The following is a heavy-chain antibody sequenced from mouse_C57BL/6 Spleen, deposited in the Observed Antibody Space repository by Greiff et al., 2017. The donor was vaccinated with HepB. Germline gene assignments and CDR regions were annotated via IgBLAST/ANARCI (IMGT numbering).Heavy chain of an antibody. D-gene: IGHD2-4*01. V-gene: IGHV1-80*01. Sequence: VQLQQSGAELVKPGASVKISCKASGYAFSGYWMNWVKQRPGKGLEWIGQIYPGDGDTNYNGKFKGKATLTADKSSSTAYMQLSSLTSEDSAVYFCATEDYDSRDYWGQGTTLTVSS. J-gene: IGHJ2*01. CDR1: GYAFSGYW. CDR2: IYPGDGDT. CDR3: ATEDYDSRDY.